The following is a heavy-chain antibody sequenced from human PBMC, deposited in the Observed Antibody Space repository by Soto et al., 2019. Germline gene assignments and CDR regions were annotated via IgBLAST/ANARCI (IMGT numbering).Heavy chain of an antibody. J-gene: IGHJ4*02. D-gene: IGHD6-19*01. CDR2: ISYDGSNK. Sequence: GGSLRLSCAASGFTFSSYGMHWVRQAPGKGLEWVAVISYDGSNKYYADSVKGRFTISRDNSKNTLYRQMNSLRAEDTAVYYFAIYGSGWYPLDYWGQGTLVTVSS. CDR1: GFTFSSYG. V-gene: IGHV3-30*03. CDR3: AIYGSGWYPLDY.